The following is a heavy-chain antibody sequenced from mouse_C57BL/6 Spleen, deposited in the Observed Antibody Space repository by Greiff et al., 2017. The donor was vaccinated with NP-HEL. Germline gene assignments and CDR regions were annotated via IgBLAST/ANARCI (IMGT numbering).Heavy chain of an antibody. CDR3: GLYDDCEDYAMDY. D-gene: IGHD2-4*01. V-gene: IGHV5-17*01. CDR1: GFTFSDYG. Sequence: EVKLVESGGGLVKPGGSLKLSCAASGFTFSDYGMHWVRQAPEKGLEWVAYISSGSSTIYYADTVKGRFTISRDNAKNTLFLQMTSLRSEDTAMYYGGLYDDCEDYAMDYWGQGTSVTVSS. J-gene: IGHJ4*01. CDR2: ISSGSSTI.